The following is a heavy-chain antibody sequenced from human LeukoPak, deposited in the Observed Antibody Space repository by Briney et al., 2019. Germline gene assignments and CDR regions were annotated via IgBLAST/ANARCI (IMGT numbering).Heavy chain of an antibody. CDR2: IYTSGST. J-gene: IGHJ4*02. Sequence: SETLSLTCTVSGGSISSGSYYWSWIRQPAGKGLEWIGRIYTSGSTNYNPSLKSRVTISVDTSKNQFSLKLSSVTAADTVVYYCARSPNYDSSGYYRDYWGQGTLVTVSS. D-gene: IGHD3-22*01. V-gene: IGHV4-61*02. CDR1: GGSISSGSYY. CDR3: ARSPNYDSSGYYRDY.